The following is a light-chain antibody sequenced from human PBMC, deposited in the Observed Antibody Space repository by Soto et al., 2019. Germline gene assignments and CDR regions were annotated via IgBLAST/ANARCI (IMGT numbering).Light chain of an antibody. CDR1: SSDIGGYNY. Sequence: SVLTQPASVSGSPGQSITISCTGTSSDIGGYNYVSWYQQHPGKAPKLMIYEVSNRPSGVSNRFSGSKSGNTASLTISGLQAEDEADYYCSSYTSSNYVFGTGTKATVL. CDR2: EVS. V-gene: IGLV2-14*01. CDR3: SSYTSSNYV. J-gene: IGLJ1*01.